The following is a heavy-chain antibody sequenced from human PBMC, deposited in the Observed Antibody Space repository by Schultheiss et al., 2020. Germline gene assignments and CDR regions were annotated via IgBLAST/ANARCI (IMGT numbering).Heavy chain of an antibody. V-gene: IGHV4-34*01. D-gene: IGHD2-15*01. Sequence: TLSLTCAVYGGSFSGYYWSWIRQPPGKGLEWIGEINHSGSTNYNPSLKSRVTISVDTSKNQFSLKLSSVTAADTAVYYCARGLIVEAYYYYYYGMDVWGQGTTVTVSS. CDR2: INHSGST. CDR3: ARGLIVEAYYYYYYGMDV. CDR1: GGSFSGYY. J-gene: IGHJ6*02.